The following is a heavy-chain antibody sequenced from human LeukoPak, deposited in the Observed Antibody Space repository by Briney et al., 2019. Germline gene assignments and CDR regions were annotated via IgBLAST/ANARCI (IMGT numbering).Heavy chain of an antibody. D-gene: IGHD6-25*01. Sequence: GESLKISCKHSEYSFPNYCIGWVRQMPGKGLEWMGIIYPDDSDTRYSPSFQGQVTISADRSISTAYLQWSSLKASDTAMYYCAIGRGGEQRGDSGGQGTLVTVSS. CDR3: AIGRGGEQRGDS. CDR2: IYPDDSDT. J-gene: IGHJ4*02. V-gene: IGHV5-51*01. CDR1: EYSFPNYC.